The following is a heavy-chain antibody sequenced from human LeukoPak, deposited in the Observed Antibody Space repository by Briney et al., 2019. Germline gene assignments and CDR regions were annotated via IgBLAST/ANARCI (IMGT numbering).Heavy chain of an antibody. J-gene: IGHJ4*02. D-gene: IGHD2-2*01. CDR2: IKQDGSEK. Sequence: GGSLRLSCEVSGFTLNDHYIDWVRQAPGKGLEWVANIKQDGSEKYYVDSVKGRFTISRDNAKNSLYLQMNSLRAEDTAVYYCAREDCSSTSCYLDYWGQGTLVTVSS. CDR1: GFTLNDHY. CDR3: AREDCSSTSCYLDY. V-gene: IGHV3-7*01.